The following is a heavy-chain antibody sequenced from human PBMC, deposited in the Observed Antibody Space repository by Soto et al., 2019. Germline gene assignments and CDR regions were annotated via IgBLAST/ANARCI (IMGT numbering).Heavy chain of an antibody. CDR1: GFSFESYG. J-gene: IGHJ6*04. D-gene: IGHD1-26*01. CDR2: VSFDSKNK. Sequence: GGSLRLSCGGSGFSFESYGMHWVRQAPGKGLEWVATVSFDSKNKYYIDSVEGRFTISRDNSKKMLSLQMTSLRHEDTAVYYCAKESVEATYSYYGMDVWGTGTTVTVSS. CDR3: AKESVEATYSYYGMDV. V-gene: IGHV3-30*18.